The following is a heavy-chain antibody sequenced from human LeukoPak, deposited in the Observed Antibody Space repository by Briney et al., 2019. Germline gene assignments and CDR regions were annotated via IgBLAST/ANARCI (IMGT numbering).Heavy chain of an antibody. V-gene: IGHV3-48*01. CDR2: ISSGSATI. CDR1: GFTFDNYA. J-gene: IGHJ5*02. D-gene: IGHD1-14*01. CDR3: VTGDWS. Sequence: GGSLRLSCTASGFTFDNYAMIWVRQAPGKGLEWVSFISSGSATIYYADSVKGRFSISRDDGTNSLYLQMNSLTADDTAVYYCVTGDWSWGQGTLVTVSS.